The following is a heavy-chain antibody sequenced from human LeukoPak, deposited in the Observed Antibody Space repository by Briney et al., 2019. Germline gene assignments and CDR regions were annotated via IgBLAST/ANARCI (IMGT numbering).Heavy chain of an antibody. V-gene: IGHV1-8*01. J-gene: IGHJ5*02. CDR3: ARGRLAYDFWSGYYWGDNSLLNWFDP. Sequence: ASVKVSCKASGYTFTSYDINWVRQATGQGLEWMGWMNPNSGNTGYAQKIQGRVTMTRNTSISTAYMELSSLRSEDTAVYYCARGRLAYDFWSGYYWGDNSLLNWFDPWGQGTLVTVSS. D-gene: IGHD3-3*01. CDR1: GYTFTSYD. CDR2: MNPNSGNT.